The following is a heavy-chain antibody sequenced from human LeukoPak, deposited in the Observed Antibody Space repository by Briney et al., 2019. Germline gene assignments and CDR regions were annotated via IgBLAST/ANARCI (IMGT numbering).Heavy chain of an antibody. CDR1: GDSVSSQNAA. J-gene: IGHJ4*02. Sequence: SQTLSLTCAISGDSVSSQNAAWHWIRQSPSRGLEWLGRTYFRSKWYSDYAVSLKGRISINPETSKKQFSLQLTSVTPGDSAVYYCARAGVNGAFDSWGQGSLVAVSS. V-gene: IGHV6-1*01. CDR2: TYFRSKWYS. D-gene: IGHD2-8*01. CDR3: ARAGVNGAFDS.